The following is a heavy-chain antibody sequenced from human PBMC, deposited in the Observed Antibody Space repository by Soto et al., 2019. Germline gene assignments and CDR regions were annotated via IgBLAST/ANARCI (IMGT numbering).Heavy chain of an antibody. J-gene: IGHJ4*02. CDR2: INHSGST. D-gene: IGHD4-4*01. Sequence: SETLSLTCAVYGGSFSGYYWSWIRQPPGKGLEWIGEINHSGSTNYNPSLKSRVTISVDTSKNQFSLKLSSVAAADTAVYYCARSTTAIVRYFDYWGQGTLVTVSS. V-gene: IGHV4-34*01. CDR1: GGSFSGYY. CDR3: ARSTTAIVRYFDY.